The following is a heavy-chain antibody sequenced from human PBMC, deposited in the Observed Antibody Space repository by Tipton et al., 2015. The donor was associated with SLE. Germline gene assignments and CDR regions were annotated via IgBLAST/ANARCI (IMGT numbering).Heavy chain of an antibody. V-gene: IGHV4-59*01. CDR1: VGSISSYY. CDR3: ARDSLAATYFDY. D-gene: IGHD2-15*01. Sequence: TLSLTCTVSVGSISSYYWSWIRQPPGKGLEWIGYIYYSGSTNYNPSLKSRVTISVDTSKNQFSLKRSSVTAADTAVYYCARDSLAATYFDYWGQGTLVTVSS. CDR2: IYYSGST. J-gene: IGHJ4*02.